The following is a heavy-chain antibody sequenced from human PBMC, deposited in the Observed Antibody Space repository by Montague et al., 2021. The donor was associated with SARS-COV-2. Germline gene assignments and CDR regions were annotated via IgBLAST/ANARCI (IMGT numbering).Heavy chain of an antibody. CDR3: ARDRPRSYYYDSGTYTWEGYGMDG. CDR2: IYASGNA. CDR1: GGSISNYY. J-gene: IGHJ6*02. Sequence: SETLSLTCTVSGGSISNYYYYWIRQPDAKGLGWIGRIYASGNANYNPSLKRRITMSVYTSRDQFSLNLSSVTAAVTAVSYCARDRPRSYYYDSGTYTWEGYGMDGWGQGTTVAVSS. V-gene: IGHV4-4*07. D-gene: IGHD3-10*01.